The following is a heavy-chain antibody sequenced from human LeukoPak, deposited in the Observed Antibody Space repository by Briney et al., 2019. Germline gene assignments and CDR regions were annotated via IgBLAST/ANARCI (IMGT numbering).Heavy chain of an antibody. V-gene: IGHV3-30-3*01. D-gene: IGHD2-2*03. CDR3: ARDIGYCSSTSCPILY. J-gene: IGHJ4*02. Sequence: GGSLRLSCAASGFTFSSYAMHWVRQAPGKGLEWVAVISYDGSNKYYADSVKGRFTISRDNSKNTLYLQMNSLRAEDTAVYYCARDIGYCSSTSCPILYWGQGTLVTVSS. CDR2: ISYDGSNK. CDR1: GFTFSSYA.